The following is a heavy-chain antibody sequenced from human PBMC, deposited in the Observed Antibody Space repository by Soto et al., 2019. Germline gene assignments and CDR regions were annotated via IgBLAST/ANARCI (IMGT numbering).Heavy chain of an antibody. Sequence: ASVKVSCKASGYTFTSYYMHWVRQAPGQGLEWMGIINPSGGSTSYAQKFQGRVTMTRDTSTSTVYMELSSLRSEDTAVYYCARGGTHRYYYILTGYDYWGQGTLVTVSS. CDR3: ARGGTHRYYYILTGYDY. CDR2: INPSGGST. V-gene: IGHV1-46*03. J-gene: IGHJ4*02. CDR1: GYTFTSYY. D-gene: IGHD3-9*01.